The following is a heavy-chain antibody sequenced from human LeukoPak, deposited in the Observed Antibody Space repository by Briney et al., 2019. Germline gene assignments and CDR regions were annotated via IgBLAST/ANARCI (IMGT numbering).Heavy chain of an antibody. CDR1: GGSISSSGYY. Sequence: SETLSLTCTVSGGSISSSGYYWGWIRQPPGKGLEWIASIYYSGSTYYNPSLKSRFTISVDTSKNQLSLKLSSLTSADTAVYYCARHEYSGSYYGLSWFDPWGQGTLVTVSS. V-gene: IGHV4-39*01. D-gene: IGHD1-26*01. J-gene: IGHJ5*02. CDR2: IYYSGST. CDR3: ARHEYSGSYYGLSWFDP.